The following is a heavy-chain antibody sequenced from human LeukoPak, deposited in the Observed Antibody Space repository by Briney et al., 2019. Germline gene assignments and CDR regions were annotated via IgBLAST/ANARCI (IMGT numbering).Heavy chain of an antibody. Sequence: GRSLRLSCAASGFTFSSYGMHWVRQAPGKGLEWVAVIWYDGSNKYYADSVKGRFTISRDNSKNTLYLQMNSLRAEDTAVYYCAKDMVRGVIISLFDYWGQGTLVTVSS. J-gene: IGHJ4*02. CDR2: IWYDGSNK. CDR3: AKDMVRGVIISLFDY. D-gene: IGHD3-10*01. V-gene: IGHV3-33*06. CDR1: GFTFSSYG.